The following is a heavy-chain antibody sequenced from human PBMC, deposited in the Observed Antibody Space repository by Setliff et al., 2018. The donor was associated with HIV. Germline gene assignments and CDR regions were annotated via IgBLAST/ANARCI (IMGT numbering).Heavy chain of an antibody. Sequence: SETLSLTCSVSGGSINSGAYYWTWIRQAPGKGLEWIGYIYYSGSTNYSPSLKSRVTMSVDKSNNQFSLKLHSVTAADTAVYYCARVLAGWTVTSYNYYYMDVWGKGTTVTVSS. D-gene: IGHD4-17*01. V-gene: IGHV4-61*08. CDR2: IYYSGST. J-gene: IGHJ6*03. CDR3: ARVLAGWTVTSYNYYYMDV. CDR1: GGSINSGAYY.